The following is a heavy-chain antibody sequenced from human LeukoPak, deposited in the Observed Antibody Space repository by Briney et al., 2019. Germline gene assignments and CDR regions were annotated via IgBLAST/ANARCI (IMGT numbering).Heavy chain of an antibody. D-gene: IGHD6-19*01. J-gene: IGHJ6*02. V-gene: IGHV3-21*01. CDR3: ARDAEQWLVGFNLYYYYGMDV. CDR1: GFTFSSYS. CDR2: ISSSSSYI. Sequence: GGSLRLSCAASGFTFSSYSMNWVRQAPGKGLEWVSSISSSSSYIYYADSVKGRFTISRDNAKNSLYLQMNSLRAEDTAVYYCARDAEQWLVGFNLYYYYGMDVWGQGTTVTVSS.